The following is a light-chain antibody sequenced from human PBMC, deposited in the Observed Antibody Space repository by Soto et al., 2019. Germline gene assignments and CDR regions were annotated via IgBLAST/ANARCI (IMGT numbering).Light chain of an antibody. CDR3: SSYTSSRTHYV. Sequence: QSVLTQPASVSGSPGQSITISCTGTSSDVGGYNYVSWYQRHPGKAPKLMIYEVSNRPSGVSNRFSGSKSGNTASLTISGLQAEDEADYYCSSYTSSRTHYVFGTGTKVTVL. J-gene: IGLJ1*01. CDR2: EVS. V-gene: IGLV2-14*01. CDR1: SSDVGGYNY.